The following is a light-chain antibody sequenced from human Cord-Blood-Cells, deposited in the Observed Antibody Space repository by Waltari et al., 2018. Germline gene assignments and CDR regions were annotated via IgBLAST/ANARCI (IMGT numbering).Light chain of an antibody. V-gene: IGKV1-5*01. Sequence: DIQMTPSPSTLSAYVGERVTITCRASQSISSWFAWYQQKPGKAPKLLIYDASSLERGVPPTFSGSGSWTAFTLTISSLQPDDFATYYCQQYNSYTITFGQGTRLEIK. CDR1: QSISSW. CDR2: DAS. J-gene: IGKJ5*01. CDR3: QQYNSYTIT.